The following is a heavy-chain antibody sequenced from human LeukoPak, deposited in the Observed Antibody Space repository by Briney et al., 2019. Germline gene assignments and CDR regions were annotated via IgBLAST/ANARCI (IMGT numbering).Heavy chain of an antibody. CDR2: IYYSGST. CDR1: GGSISSSSYY. CDR3: ARVNDGQYYYDSSGYYRP. D-gene: IGHD3-22*01. J-gene: IGHJ5*02. Sequence: SEALSLTWTVSGGSISSSSYYWGWIRQPPGKGLEWIGSIYYSGSTYYNPSLKSRVTISVDTSKNQFSLKLSSVTAADTAVYYCARVNDGQYYYDSSGYYRPWGQGTLVTVSS. V-gene: IGHV4-39*07.